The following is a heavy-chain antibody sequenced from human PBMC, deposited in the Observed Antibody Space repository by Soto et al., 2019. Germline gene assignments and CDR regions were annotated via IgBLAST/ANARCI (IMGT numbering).Heavy chain of an antibody. Sequence: QVQLVQSGAEVKKPGSSVKVSCKVSGGTFSNYAIDWVRLAPGHGLEWMGGIVPIFGTTYYPQKFQGRATIIADYSTTTAYLEMSSLRSEDKAIYYCARVEAVAGLYNYHGLDVWGQVTAVTVSS. CDR2: IVPIFGTT. V-gene: IGHV1-69*12. D-gene: IGHD6-19*01. J-gene: IGHJ6*02. CDR3: ARVEAVAGLYNYHGLDV. CDR1: GGTFSNYA.